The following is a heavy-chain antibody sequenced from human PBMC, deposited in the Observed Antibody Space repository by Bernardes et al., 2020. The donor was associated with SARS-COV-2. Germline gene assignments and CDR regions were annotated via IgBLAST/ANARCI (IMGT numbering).Heavy chain of an antibody. CDR3: AKEKSITIFGVVRYGMDV. D-gene: IGHD3-3*01. J-gene: IGHJ6*02. V-gene: IGHV3-23*01. Sequence: GSLRLSFAASGFTFSSYAMSWVRQAPGKGLEWVSAISGSGGSTYYADSVKGRFTISRDNSKNTLYLQMNSLRAEDTAVYYCAKEKSITIFGVVRYGMDVWGQGTTVTVSS. CDR1: GFTFSSYA. CDR2: ISGSGGST.